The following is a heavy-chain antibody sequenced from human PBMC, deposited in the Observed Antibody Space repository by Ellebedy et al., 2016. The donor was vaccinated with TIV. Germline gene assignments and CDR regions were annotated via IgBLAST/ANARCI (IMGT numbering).Heavy chain of an antibody. V-gene: IGHV3-7*01. CDR1: GFTFSSYW. Sequence: GGSLSLSXVVSGFTFSSYWMSWVRQAPGKGLEWVANLKQDGSEIYYVDSVKGRFTISRDNAKNSLYLQMNSLRAEDTAVYYCGRDKIVGATIFDYWGQGTLVTVSS. J-gene: IGHJ4*02. CDR3: GRDKIVGATIFDY. CDR2: LKQDGSEI. D-gene: IGHD1-26*01.